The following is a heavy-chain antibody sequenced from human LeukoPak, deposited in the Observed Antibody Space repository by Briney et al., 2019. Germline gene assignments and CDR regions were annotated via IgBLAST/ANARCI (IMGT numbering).Heavy chain of an antibody. CDR1: GFTFDEYG. V-gene: IGHV3-20*04. D-gene: IGHD1/OR15-1a*01. J-gene: IGHJ4*02. CDR2: INWSGGRT. Sequence: GGSLRLSCAASGFTFDEYGMSWVRHAPGKGLEWVSGINWSGGRTGYADSLKGRFTISRDNAKNTLYLQMNSLRDEDTALYYCARDLTTSDNWGQGTLVTVSS. CDR3: ARDLTTSDN.